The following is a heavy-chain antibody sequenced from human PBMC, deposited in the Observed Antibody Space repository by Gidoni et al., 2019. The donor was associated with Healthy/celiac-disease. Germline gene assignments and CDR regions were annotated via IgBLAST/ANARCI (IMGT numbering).Heavy chain of an antibody. Sequence: EVQLVESGGGLVQPGGSLRLSCAASGFPVSSNDMSWVRLAPGKGLEWVSFIYSCGSTFSADSVQGRFTISRHNSKNTLYLQMNSLRAEDTAVYYCARDLPRYCSGGSCSTSDYWGQGTLVTVSS. V-gene: IGHV3-53*04. CDR1: GFPVSSND. J-gene: IGHJ4*02. CDR2: IYSCGST. CDR3: ARDLPRYCSGGSCSTSDY. D-gene: IGHD2-15*01.